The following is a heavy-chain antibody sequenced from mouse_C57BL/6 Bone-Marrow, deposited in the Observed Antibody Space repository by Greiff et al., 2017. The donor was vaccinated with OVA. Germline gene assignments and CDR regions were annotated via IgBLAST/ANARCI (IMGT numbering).Heavy chain of an antibody. V-gene: IGHV1-9*01. D-gene: IGHD2-1*01. CDR1: GYTFTGYW. CDR3: ARGKRDFDY. CDR2: ILPGSGST. Sequence: QVQLKQSGAELMKPGASVKLSCKATGYTFTGYWIEWVKQRPGHGLEWIGEILPGSGSTNYTEKFKGKATVTADTSSNTAYMQLSSLTTEDSAIYYCARGKRDFDYWGQGTTLTVSS. J-gene: IGHJ2*01.